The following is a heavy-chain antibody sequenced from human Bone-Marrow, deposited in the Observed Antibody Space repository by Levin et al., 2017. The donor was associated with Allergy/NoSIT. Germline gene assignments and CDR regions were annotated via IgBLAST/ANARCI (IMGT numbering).Heavy chain of an antibody. CDR1: GFTFNTYS. D-gene: IGHD6-19*01. CDR3: AKDRGGSGWSPIDY. V-gene: IGHV3-21*01. J-gene: IGHJ4*02. Sequence: GESLKISCAASGFTFNTYSMNWVRQTPGKGLEWVSFITTSSNYIYYADSVKGRFTISRDNAKNSLYLQMDSLRAEDTAVYYCAKDRGGSGWSPIDYWGQGTLVTVSS. CDR2: ITTSSNYI.